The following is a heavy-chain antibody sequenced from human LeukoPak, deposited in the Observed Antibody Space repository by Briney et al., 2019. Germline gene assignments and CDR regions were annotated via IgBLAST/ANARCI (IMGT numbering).Heavy chain of an antibody. Sequence: PSETLSLTCTVSGGSISSYYWSWIRQPPGKGLEWIGYIYYSGSTNYNPSLESRVTISVDTSKNQLSLKLSSVTAADTAVYYCARQAGGTYYFDYWGQGTLVTVSS. CDR2: IYYSGST. J-gene: IGHJ4*02. D-gene: IGHD2-8*02. CDR3: ARQAGGTYYFDY. V-gene: IGHV4-59*08. CDR1: GGSISSYY.